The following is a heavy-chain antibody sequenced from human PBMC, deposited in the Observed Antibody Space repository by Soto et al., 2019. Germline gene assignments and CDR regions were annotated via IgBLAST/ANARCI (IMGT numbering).Heavy chain of an antibody. CDR1: GGSISSGGYS. J-gene: IGHJ4*02. V-gene: IGHV4-30-2*01. Sequence: QLQLQESGSGLVKPSQNLSLTCAVSGGSISSGGYSWSWIRQPPGKGLEWIGYIYHSGSTYYNPSLKSRVTISVDRSNNQFSLKLSSVTAADRAVYYCAAGGGLPRYYWGQGTLVNVSS. CDR2: IYHSGST. CDR3: AAGGGLPRYY. D-gene: IGHD5-12*01.